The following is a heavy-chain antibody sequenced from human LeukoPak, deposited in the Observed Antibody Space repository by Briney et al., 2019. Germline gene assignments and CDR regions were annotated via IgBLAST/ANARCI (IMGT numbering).Heavy chain of an antibody. D-gene: IGHD3-3*01. CDR2: IIPIFGTA. J-gene: IGHJ6*02. CDR1: GGTFSSYA. CDR3: ARARATIFGVVTSFYGMDV. V-gene: IGHV1-69*13. Sequence: SVKVSCKASGGTFSSYAISWVRQAPGQGLEWMGGIIPIFGTANYAQKFQGRVTITADESTSTAYMELSSLRSEDTAVYYCARARATIFGVVTSFYGMDVWGQGTTVTVSS.